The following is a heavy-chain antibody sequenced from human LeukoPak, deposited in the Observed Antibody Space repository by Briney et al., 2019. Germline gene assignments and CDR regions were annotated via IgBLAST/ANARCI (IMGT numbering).Heavy chain of an antibody. V-gene: IGHV3-48*03. D-gene: IGHD3-22*01. CDR2: ISSSGSTI. J-gene: IGHJ4*02. CDR3: ARGSVYYYDSSGHWGY. CDR1: GFTFSSYE. Sequence: PGGSLRLSCAASGFTFSSYEVNWVRQAPGKGLEWVSYISSSGSTIYYADSVKGRFTISRDNAKNSLYLQMNSLRAEDTAVYYCARGSVYYYDSSGHWGYWGQGTLVTVSS.